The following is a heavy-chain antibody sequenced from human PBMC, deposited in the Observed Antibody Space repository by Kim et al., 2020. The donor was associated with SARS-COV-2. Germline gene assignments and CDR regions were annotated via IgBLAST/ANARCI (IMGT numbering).Heavy chain of an antibody. CDR1: GFTFSDYY. CDR2: ISSSRDYT. D-gene: IGHD5-18*01. J-gene: IGHJ5*02. CDR3: VRGGYTNWFEP. V-gene: IGHV3-11*06. Sequence: GGSLRLSCTASGFTFSDYYMSWIRQAPGKGLEWVSSISSSRDYTKYADSVRGRFTISRDNAKNSLYLQMDNLRDEETAVFYCVRGGYTNWFEPWGQGTLVTVSS.